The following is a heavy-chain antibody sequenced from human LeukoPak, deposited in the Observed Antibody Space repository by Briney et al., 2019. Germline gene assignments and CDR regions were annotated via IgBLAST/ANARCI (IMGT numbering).Heavy chain of an antibody. CDR3: ARQPFWSTYSMDY. CDR1: GYSFTSHW. J-gene: IGHJ4*02. D-gene: IGHD3-3*01. V-gene: IGHV5-51*01. Sequence: GESLKISCKGSGYSFTSHWIGRVRQMPGKGLEGMGIIYPGDSDTRSSPSYQGQATISVDKSISTAYLQWSSLKASDTAMYYCARQPFWSTYSMDYWGQGTLVTVSS. CDR2: IYPGDSDT.